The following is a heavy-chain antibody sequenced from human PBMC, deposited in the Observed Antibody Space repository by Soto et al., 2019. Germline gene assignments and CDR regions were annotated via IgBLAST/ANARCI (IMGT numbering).Heavy chain of an antibody. CDR1: GFTFGGYT. CDR3: TRVGYSIYELVGHSFDS. Sequence: GGSLRLSCTACGFTFGGYTISWVRRAPWKGLEWVGFTRGKAYGGTTEYAASVKGRFTISRDDSKSIVYLQMNSLRTEDTAVYYCTRVGYSIYELVGHSFDSCGQGALFTLSS. D-gene: IGHD5-12*01. J-gene: IGHJ4*02. CDR2: TRGKAYGGTT. V-gene: IGHV3-49*04.